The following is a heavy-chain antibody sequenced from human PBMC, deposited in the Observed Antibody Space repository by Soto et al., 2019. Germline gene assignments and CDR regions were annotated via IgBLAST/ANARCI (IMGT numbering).Heavy chain of an antibody. CDR1: GFTFTSSA. D-gene: IGHD2-15*01. CDR3: AAGSCSGVSCYLFHYYYYYGMDV. V-gene: IGHV1-58*02. CDR2: IVVGSGNT. J-gene: IGHJ6*02. Sequence: SVKVSCKASGFTFTSSAMQWVRQAREQRLEWIGWIVVGSGNTNYAQKFQERVTITRDMSTSTAYMELSSLRSEDTAGYYCAAGSCSGVSCYLFHYYYYYGMDVWGQGTTVTVSS.